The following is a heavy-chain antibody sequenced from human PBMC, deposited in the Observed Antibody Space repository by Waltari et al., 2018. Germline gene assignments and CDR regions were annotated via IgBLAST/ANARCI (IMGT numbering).Heavy chain of an antibody. CDR1: GFTFGAYW. CDR2: IKADGTDK. V-gene: IGHV3-7*01. Sequence: VQLVESGGGLVQPGGSLRLSCAASGFTFGAYWMSWVRQAPGKGLEWVANIKADGTDKYYVDSVKGRFTISRDNTKNSFYLQMNSLRAGDTAVYYCARDHSEKYDGSGYFDYWGQGILVTVSS. CDR3: ARDHSEKYDGSGYFDY. D-gene: IGHD3-22*01. J-gene: IGHJ4*02.